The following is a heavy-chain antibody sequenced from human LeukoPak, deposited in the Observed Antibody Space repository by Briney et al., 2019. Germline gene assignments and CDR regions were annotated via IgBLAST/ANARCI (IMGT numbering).Heavy chain of an antibody. CDR2: ISGSGGST. D-gene: IGHD2-2*02. V-gene: IGHV3-23*01. Sequence: GGSLRLSCAASGFTFSSYSMNWVRQAPGKGLEWVSAISGSGGSTYYADSVKGRFTISRDNSKNTLYLQMNGLRAEDTAVYYCAKASVVPAAIKHWGQGTLVTVSS. J-gene: IGHJ1*01. CDR1: GFTFSSYS. CDR3: AKASVVPAAIKH.